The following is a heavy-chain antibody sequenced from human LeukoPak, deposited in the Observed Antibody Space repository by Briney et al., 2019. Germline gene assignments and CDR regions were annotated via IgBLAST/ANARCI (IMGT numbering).Heavy chain of an antibody. CDR1: GFTFTGHT. V-gene: IGHV3-23*01. CDR2: IGGRDDRT. J-gene: IGHJ4*02. CDR3: AKDPNPHYDFWSGYK. D-gene: IGHD3-3*01. Sequence: GGSLRLSCAASGFTFTGHTMTWLCQAPGKGLEWVSIIGGRDDRTYYADSVKGRFTISRDNSNNILYLQMNSLRAEDTAVYYCAKDPNPHYDFWSGYKWGQGTLVTVSS.